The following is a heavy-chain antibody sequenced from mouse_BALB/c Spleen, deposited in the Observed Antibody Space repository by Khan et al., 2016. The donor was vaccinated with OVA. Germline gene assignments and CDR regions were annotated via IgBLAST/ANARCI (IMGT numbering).Heavy chain of an antibody. Sequence: EVELVESGGGLVKPGGSLKVSCAASGFTFSNYSMSWVRQTPEKRLEWVASISTGDTTYYPDSVKGRFTISRDNARNILYLLMRILRSDDTAMYCCARDSWFVYWGQGTLVTVSA. CDR3: ARDSWFVY. V-gene: IGHV5-6-5*01. CDR2: ISTGDTT. J-gene: IGHJ3*01. CDR1: GFTFSNYS.